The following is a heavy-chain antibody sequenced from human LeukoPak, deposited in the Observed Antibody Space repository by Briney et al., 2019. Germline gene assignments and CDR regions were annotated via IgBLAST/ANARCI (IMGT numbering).Heavy chain of an antibody. J-gene: IGHJ4*02. CDR1: GYSFTSYS. D-gene: IGHD3-22*01. CDR2: IYPGDSDT. V-gene: IGHV5-51*01. CDR3: CAHYYDSSGYYPHSFDY. Sequence: GESLKISCKASGYSFTSYSIGWVRQMPGKSLEWMGIIYPGDSDTRYSPSFQGQVTISADKSISTAYLQWSSLKASDTAMYYCCAHYYDSSGYYPHSFDYWGQGTLVTVSS.